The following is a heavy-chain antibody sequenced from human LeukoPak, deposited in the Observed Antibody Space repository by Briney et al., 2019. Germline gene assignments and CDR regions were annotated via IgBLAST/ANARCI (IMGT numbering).Heavy chain of an antibody. CDR2: ISYDGSNK. V-gene: IGHV3-30*04. CDR3: ARQYYYDSSGYYSPDY. CDR1: GFTFSSYA. J-gene: IGHJ4*02. Sequence: GGSLRLSCAASGFTFSSYAMHWVRQAPGKGLEWVAVISYDGSNKYYADSVKGRFTISRDNSKNTLYLQMNSLRAEDTAVYYCARQYYYDSSGYYSPDYWGQGTLVTVSS. D-gene: IGHD3-22*01.